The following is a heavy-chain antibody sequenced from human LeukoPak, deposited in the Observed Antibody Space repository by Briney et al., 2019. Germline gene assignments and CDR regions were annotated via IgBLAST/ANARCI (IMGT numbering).Heavy chain of an antibody. V-gene: IGHV3-23*01. CDR3: AKRGVVIRVILVGFHKEAYYFDS. Sequence: GGSLRLSCAVSGVTLSNYGMSWVRQAPGKGMDWVAGISDSGGSTNYADSVKGRFTISRDNPKNTLYLQMNSLRAEDTAMYFCAKRGVVIRVILVGFHKEAYYFDSWGQGALVTVSS. D-gene: IGHD3-22*01. J-gene: IGHJ4*02. CDR1: GVTLSNYG. CDR2: ISDSGGST.